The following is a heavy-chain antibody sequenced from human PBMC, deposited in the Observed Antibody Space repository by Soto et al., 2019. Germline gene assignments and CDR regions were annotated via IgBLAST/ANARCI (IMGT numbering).Heavy chain of an antibody. CDR3: VRLLRYYGSGVSYWYFDL. V-gene: IGHV4-39*01. J-gene: IGHJ2*01. CDR1: GGSISSSSYY. D-gene: IGHD3-10*01. Sequence: QLQLQESGPGLVKPSETLSLTCTVSGGSISSSSYYWGWIRQPPGKGLEWIGSIYYSGSTYYNPSLKSRVTISVDTSKNQFSLKLSSVTAADTAVYYCVRLLRYYGSGVSYWYFDLWGRGTLVTVSS. CDR2: IYYSGST.